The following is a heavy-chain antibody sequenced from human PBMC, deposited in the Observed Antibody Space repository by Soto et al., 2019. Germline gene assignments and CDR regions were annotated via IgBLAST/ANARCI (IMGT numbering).Heavy chain of an antibody. CDR3: SHAPGRRGYYGMDV. Sequence: ETLSLTCTVSGDSISAYSWSWVRQPPGKGLEWVGRIKSKADGGTTDYAAPVRGRFIISRDDSKDTLYVQMNSLQTEDTGVYYCSHAPGRRGYYGMDVWGQGTTVTVSS. J-gene: IGHJ6*02. CDR1: GDSISAYS. D-gene: IGHD3-10*01. V-gene: IGHV3-15*07. CDR2: IKSKADGGTT.